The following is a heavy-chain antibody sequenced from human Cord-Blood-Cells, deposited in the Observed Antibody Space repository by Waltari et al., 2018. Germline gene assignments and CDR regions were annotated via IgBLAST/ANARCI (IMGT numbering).Heavy chain of an antibody. CDR3: ARALRWNENWFDP. Sequence: QVQLQESGPGLVKPSGSLSLTCAVSGGSISSSNWWIGEIYHSGSTNYNPSLKSRVTISVDKSKNQFSLKLSSVTAADTAVYYCARALRWNENWFDPWGQGTLVTVSS. J-gene: IGHJ5*02. D-gene: IGHD1-1*01. CDR2: IYHSGST. CDR1: GGSISSSNW. V-gene: IGHV4-4*02.